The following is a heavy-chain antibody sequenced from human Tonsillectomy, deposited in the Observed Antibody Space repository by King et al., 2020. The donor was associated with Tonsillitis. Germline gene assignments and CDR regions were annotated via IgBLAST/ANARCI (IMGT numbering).Heavy chain of an antibody. CDR2: ISAYNDNT. CDR3: AGGYYDILTGYSDAFDI. CDR1: GYTFSNYG. D-gene: IGHD3-9*01. V-gene: IGHV1-18*01. Sequence: QLVQSGAEVKKPGASVKVSCKASGYTFSNYGISWVRQAPGQGLEWMGWISAYNDNTNYAQKVQGRVTMTTDTPTSTAYMELRSLRSDDTAVYYCAGGYYDILTGYSDAFDIWGQGTMVTVSS. J-gene: IGHJ3*02.